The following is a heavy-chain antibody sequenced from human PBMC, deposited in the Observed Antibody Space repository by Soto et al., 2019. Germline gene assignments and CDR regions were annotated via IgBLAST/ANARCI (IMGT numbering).Heavy chain of an antibody. J-gene: IGHJ5*02. D-gene: IGHD3-3*01. V-gene: IGHV3-48*02. CDR2: ISSSSSTI. Sequence: EVQVVESGGGLVQPGGSLRLSCAASGFTFSSNSVNWVRQAPGKGLEWISYISSSSSTIYADSVKGRFTISRDNAKNSLYLQMNSLRDEDTAVYYCARVIWSGHLTSDLWGQGTLVNVSS. CDR1: GFTFSSNS. CDR3: ARVIWSGHLTSDL.